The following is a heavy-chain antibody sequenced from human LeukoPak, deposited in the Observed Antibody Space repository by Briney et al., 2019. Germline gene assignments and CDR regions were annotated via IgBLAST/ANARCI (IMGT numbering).Heavy chain of an antibody. Sequence: PSETLSLTCAVSGYSISSGYYWGWIRQPPGKGLEWIGSIYHSGSTYYNPSFKSRVTISVDTSKNQFSLKLSSVTAADTAVYYCAGHGYSSGWYLFAFDPWGQGTLVTVSS. CDR1: GYSISSGYY. D-gene: IGHD6-19*01. V-gene: IGHV4-38-2*01. CDR2: IYHSGST. J-gene: IGHJ5*02. CDR3: AGHGYSSGWYLFAFDP.